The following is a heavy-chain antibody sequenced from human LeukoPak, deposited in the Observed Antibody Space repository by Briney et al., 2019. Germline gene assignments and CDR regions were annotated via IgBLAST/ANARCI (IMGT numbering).Heavy chain of an antibody. J-gene: IGHJ4*02. V-gene: IGHV3-48*03. CDR3: ARLYSSSSGLRASDY. CDR2: ISSRGTTT. Sequence: GGSLRLSCTASGFSFRSYPMNWVRQAPGKGLEWVSYISSRGTTTYYADSVKGRFTISRDDAKNSLYLHMNSLRVEDTAVYYCARLYSSSSGLRASDYWGQGTLVTVSS. CDR1: GFSFRSYP. D-gene: IGHD6-6*01.